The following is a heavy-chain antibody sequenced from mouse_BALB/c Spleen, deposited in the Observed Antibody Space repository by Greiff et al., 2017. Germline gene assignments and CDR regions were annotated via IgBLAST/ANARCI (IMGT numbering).Heavy chain of an antibody. CDR2: ISYDGSN. J-gene: IGHJ3*01. V-gene: IGHV3-6*02. CDR1: GYSITSGYY. Sequence: DVKLVESGPGLVKPSQSLSLTCSVTGYSITSGYYWNWIRQFPGNKLEWMGYISYDGSNNYNPSLKNRISITRDTSKNQFFLKLNSVTTEDTATYYCARRDWVFAYWGQGTLVTVSA. D-gene: IGHD4-1*01. CDR3: ARRDWVFAY.